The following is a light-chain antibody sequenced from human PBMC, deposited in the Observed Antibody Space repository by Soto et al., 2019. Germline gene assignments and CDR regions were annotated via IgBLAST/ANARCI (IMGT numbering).Light chain of an antibody. CDR2: SSD. J-gene: IGLJ1*01. CDR1: SSNIGRNT. CDR3: ATWDDSLNGLYV. V-gene: IGLV1-44*01. Sequence: QSVLTQSPSVSGTPGQRVTISCSGSSSNIGRNTVNWYQQLPGKAPKLLIYSSDQRPSGVPDRFSGSRSGTSASLAISGLQSDDEADYYCATWDDSLNGLYVFGTRTKVTVL.